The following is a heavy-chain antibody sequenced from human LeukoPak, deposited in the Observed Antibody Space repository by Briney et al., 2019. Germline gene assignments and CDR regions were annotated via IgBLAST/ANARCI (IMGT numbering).Heavy chain of an antibody. Sequence: ASVKVSCKASGYTFTSYGISWVRQAPGQGREGMGWISAYNGNTNYAQKLQGRVTMTTDTSTSTAYMELGSLRSDDTAVYYCARDRIQLWSKRFDYWGQGTLVTVSS. CDR2: ISAYNGNT. D-gene: IGHD5-18*01. V-gene: IGHV1-18*01. J-gene: IGHJ4*02. CDR3: ARDRIQLWSKRFDY. CDR1: GYTFTSYG.